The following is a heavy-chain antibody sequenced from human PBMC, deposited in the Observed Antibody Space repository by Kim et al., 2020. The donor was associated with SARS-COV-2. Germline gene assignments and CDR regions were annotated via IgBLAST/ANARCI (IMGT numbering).Heavy chain of an antibody. J-gene: IGHJ4*02. D-gene: IGHD2-21*01. CDR3: ARGEADQAPFPFDY. V-gene: IGHV4-34*01. CDR2: INHGGST. Sequence: SETLSLTCAVSGGSFSGYYWSWIRQPPGKGLEWIGKINHGGSTDYNPSLKSRVTISVDTSKNQFSLRLRSVTAADTAVYYCARGEADQAPFPFDYWGQGT. CDR1: GGSFSGYY.